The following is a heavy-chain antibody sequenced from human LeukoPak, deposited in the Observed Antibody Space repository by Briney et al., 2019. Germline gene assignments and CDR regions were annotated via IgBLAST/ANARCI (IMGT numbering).Heavy chain of an antibody. CDR2: IKQDGSEK. Sequence: PGGSLRLSCAASGFTFSSYWMSWVRQAPGKGLEWVANIKQDGSEKYYVDSVKGRFTISRDNAKNSLYLQMNSLRAEDTAVYYCARVGAVAGTGWFDPWGQGTLVTVSS. D-gene: IGHD6-19*01. J-gene: IGHJ5*02. V-gene: IGHV3-7*01. CDR3: ARVGAVAGTGWFDP. CDR1: GFTFSSYW.